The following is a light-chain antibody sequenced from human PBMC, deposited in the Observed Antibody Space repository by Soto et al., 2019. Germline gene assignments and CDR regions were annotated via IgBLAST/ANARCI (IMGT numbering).Light chain of an antibody. CDR3: QQYESYSPLT. Sequence: DIQMTQSPSSVSASVGDRVTITCRAGQGISSWLAWYQQKPGKAPKLLIYDAYSLESGVPSRFSGRRSGTEFTLTIAGLQPEDFATYYCQQYESYSPLTFGGGTKVDIK. J-gene: IGKJ4*01. CDR1: QGISSW. V-gene: IGKV1-5*01. CDR2: DAY.